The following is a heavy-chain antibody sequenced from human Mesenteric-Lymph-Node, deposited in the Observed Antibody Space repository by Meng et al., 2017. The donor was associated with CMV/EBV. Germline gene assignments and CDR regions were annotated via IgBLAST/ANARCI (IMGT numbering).Heavy chain of an antibody. CDR1: GGSVSSGSYY. CDR2: ISYSGST. D-gene: IGHD7-27*01. Sequence: GSLRLSCTVSGGSVSSGSYYWSWIRQPPGKGLEWIGYISYSGSTNYNPSLKSRVTISVDTSKNQFSLKLSSVTAADTAVYYCARGGGTGDPYYYGMDVWGQGTTVTVSS. J-gene: IGHJ6*02. CDR3: ARGGGTGDPYYYGMDV. V-gene: IGHV4-61*01.